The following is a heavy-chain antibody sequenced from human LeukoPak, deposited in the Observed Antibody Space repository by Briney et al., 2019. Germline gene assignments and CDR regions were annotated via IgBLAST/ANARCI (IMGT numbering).Heavy chain of an antibody. CDR3: TSKGRGTMVRGVIIN. J-gene: IGHJ4*02. CDR1: GFTFSNAW. Sequence: PGGSLRLSCAASGFTFSNAWMSWIRQAPGKGLEWVGRIKSKTDGGTTDYDEPVKGRFTISRDDSKNTLYLQMNSLKTEDTAVYYCTSKGRGTMVRGVIINWGQGTLVTVSS. CDR2: IKSKTDGGTT. V-gene: IGHV3-15*01. D-gene: IGHD3-10*01.